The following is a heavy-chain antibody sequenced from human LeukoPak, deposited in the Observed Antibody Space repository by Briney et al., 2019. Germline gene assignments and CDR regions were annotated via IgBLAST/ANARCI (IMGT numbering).Heavy chain of an antibody. J-gene: IGHJ4*02. D-gene: IGHD6-19*01. CDR2: INHSGYT. V-gene: IGHV4-34*01. Sequence: SETLSLTCAVSGVPFSNYYWSWVRQSPENGLEWIGEINHSGYTNYNPSLKSRVPISIDTSRNQFSLMLTSVTAADTAVYYCTRAVAGHPDWGQGTLVTVSS. CDR3: TRAVAGHPD. CDR1: GVPFSNYY.